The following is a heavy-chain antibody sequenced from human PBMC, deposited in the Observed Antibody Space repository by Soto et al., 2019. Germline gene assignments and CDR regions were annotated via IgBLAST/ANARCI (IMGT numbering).Heavy chain of an antibody. CDR2: IDPSDSYT. J-gene: IGHJ2*01. CDR3: ARQSDYYYDSSGYLLNWYFDL. CDR1: GCSFTSYL. V-gene: IGHV5-10-1*01. Sequence: GESLKISCKGSGCSFTSYLISWVRQMPGKGLEWMGRIDPSDSYTNYSPSFQGHVTISADKSISTAYLQWSSLKASDTAMYYCARQSDYYYDSSGYLLNWYFDLWGRGTLVTVSS. D-gene: IGHD3-22*01.